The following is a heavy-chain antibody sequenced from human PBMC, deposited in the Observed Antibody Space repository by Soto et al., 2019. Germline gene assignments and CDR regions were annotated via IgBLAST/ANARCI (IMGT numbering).Heavy chain of an antibody. J-gene: IGHJ6*02. Sequence: GGSLRLSCAASGFTFSSYAMSWVRQAPGKGLEWVSAISGSGGSTYYADSVKGRFTISRDNSKNTLYLQMNSLRAEDTAVYYCAKGYCTNGVCSYYYYYYGMDVWGQGTTVTVSS. V-gene: IGHV3-23*01. CDR3: AKGYCTNGVCSYYYYYYGMDV. CDR2: ISGSGGST. D-gene: IGHD2-8*01. CDR1: GFTFSSYA.